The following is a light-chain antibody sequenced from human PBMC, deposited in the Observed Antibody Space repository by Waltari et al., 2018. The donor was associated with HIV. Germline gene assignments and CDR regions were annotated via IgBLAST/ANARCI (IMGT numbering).Light chain of an antibody. Sequence: QSALTQPASVSGSPGQSITISCTGTRSDVESYNSVSWYQQHPGKAPKLIIYDVSKRPLGVSNHFSGSKSGNTASLTVSGLQAEDEADYYCCSYAGSSTWVFGGGTRLTVL. J-gene: IGLJ3*02. CDR2: DVS. CDR1: RSDVESYNS. CDR3: CSYAGSSTWV. V-gene: IGLV2-23*02.